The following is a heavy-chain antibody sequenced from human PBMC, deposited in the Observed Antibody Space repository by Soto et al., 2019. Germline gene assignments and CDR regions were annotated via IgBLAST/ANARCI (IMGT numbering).Heavy chain of an antibody. CDR3: AREGYSYGGTDY. Sequence: PSETLSLTCTVSGGSIRSTGFHRSWIRQHPGKGLEWIGEINHSGSTNYNPSLKSRVTISVDTSKNQFSLKLSSVTAADTAVYYCAREGYSYGGTDYWGQGTLVTVSS. V-gene: IGHV4-39*07. CDR2: INHSGST. CDR1: GGSIRSTGFH. J-gene: IGHJ4*02. D-gene: IGHD5-18*01.